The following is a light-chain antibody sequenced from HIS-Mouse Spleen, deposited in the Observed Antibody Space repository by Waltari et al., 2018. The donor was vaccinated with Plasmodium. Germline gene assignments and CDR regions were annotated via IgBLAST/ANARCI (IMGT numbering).Light chain of an antibody. V-gene: IGLV2-14*01. Sequence: QSAPTQPASVSGSPGQSITISCTGTSSDVGGANSVSWYQQHPGKAPKLMIYEVSNRPSGVSNRFSGSKSGNTASLTISGLQAEDEADYYCSSYTSSSTPWVFGGGTKLTVL. J-gene: IGLJ3*02. CDR3: SSYTSSSTPWV. CDR2: EVS. CDR1: SSDVGGANS.